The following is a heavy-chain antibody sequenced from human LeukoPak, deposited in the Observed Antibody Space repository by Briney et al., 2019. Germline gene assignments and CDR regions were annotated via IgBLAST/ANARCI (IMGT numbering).Heavy chain of an antibody. J-gene: IGHJ6*02. CDR1: GFTFSSYE. CDR3: ARDKALTTYYYGSGTPYYYYGMDV. Sequence: GGSLRLSCAASGFTFSSYEMNWVRQAPGKGLEWVSYISNSGSTIYYADSVKGRFTISRDNAKNSLYLQMNSLRAEDTAVYYCARDKALTTYYYGSGTPYYYYGMDVWGQGTTVTVSS. D-gene: IGHD3-10*01. CDR2: ISNSGSTI. V-gene: IGHV3-48*03.